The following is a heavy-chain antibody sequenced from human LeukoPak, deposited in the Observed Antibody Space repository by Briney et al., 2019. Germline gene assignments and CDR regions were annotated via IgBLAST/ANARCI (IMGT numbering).Heavy chain of an antibody. Sequence: PGGSLRLSCVGSGFTFSGYWMNWVRQAPGRGLEWVAKIEEDGSAKYYMDSLKGRFTISRDNAKNSLYLQINSLRAEDTAVYYCARDFAFRLDYWGQGTLLTLSS. CDR2: IEEDGSAK. CDR1: GFTFSGYW. V-gene: IGHV3-7*04. CDR3: ARDFAFRLDY. J-gene: IGHJ4*02. D-gene: IGHD3-10*01.